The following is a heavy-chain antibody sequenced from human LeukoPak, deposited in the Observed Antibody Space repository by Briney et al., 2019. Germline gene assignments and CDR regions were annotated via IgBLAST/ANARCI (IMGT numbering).Heavy chain of an antibody. CDR3: AKDAAGPEY. CDR1: GLTFSDYS. Sequence: GGSLRLSCAASGLTFSDYSMTWVRQAPGKGLFWVSGISAGGGSTYYADSVKGRFTISRDNSRGTLYLQMNSLRAEDTAVYYCAKDAAGPEYWGKGTRVPVSS. D-gene: IGHD6-13*01. J-gene: IGHJ4*02. V-gene: IGHV3-23*01. CDR2: ISAGGGST.